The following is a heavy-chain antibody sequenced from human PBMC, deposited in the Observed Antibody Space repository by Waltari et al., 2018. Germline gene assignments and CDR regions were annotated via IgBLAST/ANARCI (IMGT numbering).Heavy chain of an antibody. CDR2: ISYDGSNK. Sequence: QVQLVESGGGVVQPGRSLRLSCAASGFTFSSYAMHWVRQAPGKGLEWVAVISYDGSNKYYADSVKGRFTISRDNSKNTLYLQMNSLRAEDTAVYYCVPAVAAHLNWFDPWGQGTLVTVSS. V-gene: IGHV3-30-3*01. D-gene: IGHD6-19*01. CDR1: GFTFSSYA. J-gene: IGHJ5*02. CDR3: VPAVAAHLNWFDP.